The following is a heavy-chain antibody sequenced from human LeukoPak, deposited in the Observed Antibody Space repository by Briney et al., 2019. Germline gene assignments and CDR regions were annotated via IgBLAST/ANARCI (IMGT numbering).Heavy chain of an antibody. J-gene: IGHJ4*02. CDR3: AKGRYTPDS. CDR2: ISYDGNNK. Sequence: GGSLRLSCAASGFTFSSYDMHWVRQAPGKGLECVAVISYDGNNKYYADSVKGRFTISRDNSKNTLYLQMNSLTAEDTAVYYCAKGRYTPDSWGQGTLVIVSS. D-gene: IGHD5-18*01. CDR1: GFTFSSYD. V-gene: IGHV3-30*18.